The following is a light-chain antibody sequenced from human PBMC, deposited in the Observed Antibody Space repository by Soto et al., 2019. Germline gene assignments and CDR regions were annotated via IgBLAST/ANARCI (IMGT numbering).Light chain of an antibody. CDR2: DVS. V-gene: IGLV2-8*01. CDR1: SSDVGAYNY. CDR3: SSYAGSSWV. Sequence: QSALTQPPSASGSSGQSVTISCTGTSSDVGAYNYVSWYQQHPGKAPKLMIYDVSKRPSGVPYRFSGSKSGNAASLTVSGLQGEDEADYYCSSYAGSSWVFGGGTQLTVL. J-gene: IGLJ3*02.